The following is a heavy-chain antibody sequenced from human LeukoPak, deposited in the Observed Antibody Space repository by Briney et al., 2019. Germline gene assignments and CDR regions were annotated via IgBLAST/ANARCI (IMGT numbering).Heavy chain of an antibody. CDR3: ARGPSYSSSFDF. CDR1: GFSVSGKY. D-gene: IGHD6-13*01. CDR2: MSSGTIT. J-gene: IGHJ4*02. Sequence: GGSLRLSCAASGFSVSGKYMTWVRQAPGKGLEWVSIMSSGTITYYADSVKGRFTISRDNSKNTLYLQMNSLRAEDTAVYYCARGPSYSSSFDFWGQGTLVTVSS. V-gene: IGHV3-53*01.